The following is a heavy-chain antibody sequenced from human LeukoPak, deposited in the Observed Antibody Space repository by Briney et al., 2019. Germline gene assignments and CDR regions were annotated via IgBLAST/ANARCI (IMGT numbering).Heavy chain of an antibody. Sequence: GGSLKISCQGSGYSFTSYWIGWVRQLPGKGLEWMGIIYPGDSDTKYSPSFQGQVTFSADRSISTAYLQWSSLKASDTAMYYCARLGGVLAPFDPWGQGTLVTVSS. CDR1: GYSFTSYW. D-gene: IGHD3-10*01. V-gene: IGHV5-51*01. J-gene: IGHJ5*02. CDR3: ARLGGVLAPFDP. CDR2: IYPGDSDT.